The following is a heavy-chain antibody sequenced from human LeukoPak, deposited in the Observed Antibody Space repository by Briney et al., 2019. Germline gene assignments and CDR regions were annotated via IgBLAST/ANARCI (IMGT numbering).Heavy chain of an antibody. D-gene: IGHD2-2*01. CDR3: AREYCSSTSCLSTDNWFDP. V-gene: IGHV3-33*01. J-gene: IGHJ5*02. CDR2: IWYDGSNK. Sequence: GGSLRLSCAASGFTFSSYGMHWVRQAPGKGLGWVAVIWYDGSNKYYADSVKGRFTISRDNSKNTLYLQMNSLRAEDTAVYYCAREYCSSTSCLSTDNWFDPWGQGTLVTVSS. CDR1: GFTFSSYG.